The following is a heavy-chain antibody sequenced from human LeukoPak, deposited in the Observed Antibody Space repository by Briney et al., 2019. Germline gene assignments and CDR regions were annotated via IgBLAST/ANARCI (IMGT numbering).Heavy chain of an antibody. V-gene: IGHV3-30*02. CDR3: AKGMTTYSNYGKWYFDY. J-gene: IGHJ4*02. Sequence: GGSLRLSCAASGFTFSSYGMHWVRQAPGKGLEWVAFIRYDGSNKYYADSVKGRFTISRDNSKNTLYLQMNSLRAEDTAVYYCAKGMTTYSNYGKWYFDYWGQGTLVTVSS. CDR1: GFTFSSYG. D-gene: IGHD4-11*01. CDR2: IRYDGSNK.